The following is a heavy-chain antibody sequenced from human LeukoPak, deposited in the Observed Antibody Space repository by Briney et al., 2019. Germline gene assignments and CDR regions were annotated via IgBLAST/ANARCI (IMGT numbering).Heavy chain of an antibody. CDR3: ARDVEARISAAGTFDY. Sequence: PGGSLRLSCAASGFTFSSYAMSWVRQAPGKGLEWVSVISGLGGSTYYADSVKGRFAISRDNSENTLWLQMNSLRADDTAIYYCARDVEARISAAGTFDYWGQGSLVTVSS. V-gene: IGHV3-23*01. J-gene: IGHJ4*02. CDR1: GFTFSSYA. D-gene: IGHD6-13*01. CDR2: ISGLGGST.